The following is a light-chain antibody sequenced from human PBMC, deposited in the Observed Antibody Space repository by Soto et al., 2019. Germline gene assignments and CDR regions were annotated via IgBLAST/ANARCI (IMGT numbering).Light chain of an antibody. CDR1: QSISSW. Sequence: DIQMTQSPSTLSASVGDRVTITCRASQSISSWLAWYQQKPGKAPKLLIYKASSLESGVQSRLSGSGSGTAFTLTISSLQPDDFATYYCQQYNSYPWTFGQGTKVEIK. CDR2: KAS. CDR3: QQYNSYPWT. V-gene: IGKV1-5*03. J-gene: IGKJ1*01.